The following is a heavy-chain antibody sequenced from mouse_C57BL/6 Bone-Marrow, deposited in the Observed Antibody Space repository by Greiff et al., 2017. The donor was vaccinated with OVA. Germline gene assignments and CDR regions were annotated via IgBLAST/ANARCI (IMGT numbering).Heavy chain of an antibody. Sequence: EVKLVESGAGLVKPGGSLKLSCAASGFTFSSYAMSWVRQTPEKRLEWVAYISSGGDYIYYADNVKGRFTISRDNARNTLYLQMSRLKSEDTAMYYCTRGRLRRFAYWGQGTLVTVSA. CDR1: GFTFSSYA. CDR3: TRGRLRRFAY. V-gene: IGHV5-9-1*02. D-gene: IGHD2-4*01. J-gene: IGHJ3*01. CDR2: ISSGGDYI.